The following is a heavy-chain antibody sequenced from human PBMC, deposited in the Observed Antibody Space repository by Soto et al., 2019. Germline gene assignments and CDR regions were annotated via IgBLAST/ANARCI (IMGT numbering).Heavy chain of an antibody. D-gene: IGHD1-1*01. Sequence: QITLKESGPTLVKPRHTLTLTFTFSGFSLSTSGVGVGWIRQPPGKALEWLALIYWDDDKRYSPSLKSRRTITKDTSKNQVVLTMTNMDPVDTATYYCAHSSDTTLRCYWGQGTMVTVSS. CDR2: IYWDDDK. J-gene: IGHJ4*02. CDR1: GFSLSTSGVG. V-gene: IGHV2-5*02. CDR3: AHSSDTTLRCY.